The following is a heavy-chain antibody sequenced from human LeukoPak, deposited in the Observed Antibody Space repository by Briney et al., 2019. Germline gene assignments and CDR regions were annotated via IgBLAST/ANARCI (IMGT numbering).Heavy chain of an antibody. CDR2: INPNSGGT. V-gene: IGHV1-2*02. CDR3: ARGVAAATYYYYYYMDV. J-gene: IGHJ6*03. Sequence: GASVKVSCKASGYTFTGYYMHWVRQAPGQGLEWMGWINPNSGGTNYAQKFQGRVTTTRDTSISTAYMELSRLRSDDTAVYYCARGVAAATYYYYYYMDVWGKGTTVTVSS. CDR1: GYTFTGYY. D-gene: IGHD6-13*01.